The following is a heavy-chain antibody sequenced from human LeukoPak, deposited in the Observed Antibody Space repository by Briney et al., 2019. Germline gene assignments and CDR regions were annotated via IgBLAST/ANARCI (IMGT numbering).Heavy chain of an antibody. J-gene: IGHJ4*02. CDR3: ARARSGYYADYFDY. CDR2: ISGSGGST. V-gene: IGHV3-23*01. Sequence: PGGSLRLSCAASGFTFSSYAMSWVRQAPGKGLEWVSGISGSGGSTYYADSVKGRFTISRDNTKNTLYLQMNSLRAEDTAVYYCARARSGYYADYFDYWGQGTLVTVSS. D-gene: IGHD3-22*01. CDR1: GFTFSSYA.